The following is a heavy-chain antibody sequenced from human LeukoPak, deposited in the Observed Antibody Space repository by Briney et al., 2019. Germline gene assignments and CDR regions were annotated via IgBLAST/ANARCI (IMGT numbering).Heavy chain of an antibody. V-gene: IGHV3-15*01. Sequence: RGSLRLSCAASGFTFSTSWMAWVRQAPGKGLEWVGRIKSKTDGGTTDYAAPVKGRFTISRDDSKNTLYLQMNSLKTEDTAVYYCTAVLSSSWFPYYYYYMDVWGKGTTVTVSS. CDR3: TAVLSSSWFPYYYYYMDV. CDR1: GFTFSTSW. D-gene: IGHD6-13*01. J-gene: IGHJ6*03. CDR2: IKSKTDGGTT.